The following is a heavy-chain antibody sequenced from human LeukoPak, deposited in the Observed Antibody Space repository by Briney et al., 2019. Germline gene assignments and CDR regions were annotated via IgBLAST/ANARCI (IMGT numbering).Heavy chain of an antibody. CDR2: INTNTGNP. J-gene: IGHJ2*01. V-gene: IGHV7-4-1*02. Sequence: ASVKVSCKASGYTFTSYAMNWVRQAPGQGLEWMGWINTNTGNPTYAQGFTGRFVFSLDTSVSTAYLQISSLKAEDTAVYYCARVLRIAAAGPDRNWYFDLWGRGTLVTVSS. CDR1: GYTFTSYA. D-gene: IGHD6-13*01. CDR3: ARVLRIAAAGPDRNWYFDL.